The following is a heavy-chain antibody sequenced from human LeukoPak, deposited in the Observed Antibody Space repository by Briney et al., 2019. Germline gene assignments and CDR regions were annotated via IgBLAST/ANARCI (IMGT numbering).Heavy chain of an antibody. V-gene: IGHV1-69*13. CDR1: GGTFSSYA. D-gene: IGHD1-26*01. CDR2: IIPIFGTA. Sequence: ASVKVSCKASGGTFSSYAISWVRQAPGQGLEWMGGIIPIFGTANYAQKFQGRVTITADESTGTAYMELSSLRSEDTAVYYCARGELRWFDPWGQGTLVTVSS. CDR3: ARGELRWFDP. J-gene: IGHJ5*02.